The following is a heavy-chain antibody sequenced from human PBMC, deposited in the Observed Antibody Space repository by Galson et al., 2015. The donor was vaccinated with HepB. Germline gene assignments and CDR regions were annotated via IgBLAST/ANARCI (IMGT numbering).Heavy chain of an antibody. CDR3: AIGSPIPAGTNGLFSAEYYFDY. J-gene: IGHJ4*02. CDR2: IRYDGSNK. D-gene: IGHD6-13*01. CDR1: GFTFSSYG. V-gene: IGHV3-30*02. Sequence: SLRLSCAASGFTFSSYGMHWVRQAPGKGLEWVAFIRYDGSNKYYADSVKGRFTISRDNSKNTLYLQMNSLRAEDTAVYYCAIGSPIPAGTNGLFSAEYYFDYWGQGTLVTVSS.